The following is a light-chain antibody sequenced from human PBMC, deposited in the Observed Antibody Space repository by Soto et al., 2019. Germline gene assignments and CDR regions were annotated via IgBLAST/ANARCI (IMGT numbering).Light chain of an antibody. Sequence: EIMLTQSPGTLALSKGQRASLSCRASQNVDSNYFAWYQQRPGQAPRVLIHHTSRRASGIPDRFSGAGSGTDFTLAISSLEPEDFAVYCCYQHPQSPGTFGQGTTVEIK. CDR2: HTS. CDR3: YQHPQSPGT. CDR1: QNVDSNY. V-gene: IGKV3-20*01. J-gene: IGKJ1*01.